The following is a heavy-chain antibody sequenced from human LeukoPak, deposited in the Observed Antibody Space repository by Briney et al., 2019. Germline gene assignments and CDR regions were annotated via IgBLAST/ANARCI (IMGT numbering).Heavy chain of an antibody. J-gene: IGHJ3*02. V-gene: IGHV3-21*01. CDR1: GFTFSSYS. D-gene: IGHD6-6*01. CDR2: ISSSSSYI. Sequence: GGALRLSCAASGFTFSSYSMNWVRQARGKGLEWVSSISSSSSYIYYADSVRGRFTSSRDNAKNSLYLQMKSLRAEDTAVYYCAKTYIAARPRGAFDIWGQGTMVTVSS. CDR3: AKTYIAARPRGAFDI.